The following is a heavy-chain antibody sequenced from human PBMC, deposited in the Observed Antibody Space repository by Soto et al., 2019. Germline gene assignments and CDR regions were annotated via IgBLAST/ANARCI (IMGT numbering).Heavy chain of an antibody. V-gene: IGHV1-69*06. CDR3: ARGTSVNNYFDP. CDR1: GGTFSTYS. J-gene: IGHJ5*02. Sequence: QVQLVQSGAEVKKPGSSVKVSCKASGGTFSTYSITWVREAPGQGLEWMGGIIPVFGTANYAQKLQGRVTFTADTSTSTAYMELSNLRSDDTAVYYCARGTSVNNYFDPWGQGTLVTVSS. CDR2: IIPVFGTA. D-gene: IGHD4-17*01.